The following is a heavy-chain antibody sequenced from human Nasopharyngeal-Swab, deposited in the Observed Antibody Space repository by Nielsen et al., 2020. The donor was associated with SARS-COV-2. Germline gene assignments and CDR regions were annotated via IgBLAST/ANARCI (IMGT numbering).Heavy chain of an antibody. J-gene: IGHJ3*02. Sequence: GESLKISCAASGFTFSSYDMHWVRQAPGKGLEWVAVISYDGSNKYYADSVKGRFTISRDNSKNTLYLQMNSLRAEGTAVYYCAKGGGTTGTVGLDIWGQGTMVTVSS. CDR3: AKGGGTTGTVGLDI. CDR2: ISYDGSNK. CDR1: GFTFSSYD. V-gene: IGHV3-30*18. D-gene: IGHD1-1*01.